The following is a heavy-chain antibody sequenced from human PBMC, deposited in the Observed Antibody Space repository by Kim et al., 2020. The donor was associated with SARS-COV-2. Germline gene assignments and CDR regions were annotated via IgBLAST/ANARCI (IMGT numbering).Heavy chain of an antibody. D-gene: IGHD2-15*01. Sequence: AQGFTGRFVFSLDTSVSTAYLQISSLKAEDTAVYYCAREVPAPTPEFDYWGQGTLVTVSS. CDR3: AREVPAPTPEFDY. J-gene: IGHJ4*02. V-gene: IGHV7-4-1*02.